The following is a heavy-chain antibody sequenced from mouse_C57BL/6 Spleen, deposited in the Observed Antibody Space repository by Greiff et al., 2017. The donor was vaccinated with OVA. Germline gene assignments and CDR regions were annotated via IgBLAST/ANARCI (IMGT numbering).Heavy chain of an antibody. J-gene: IGHJ1*03. V-gene: IGHV5-4*01. CDR3: AREGSKSWYFDV. D-gene: IGHD1-1*01. CDR2: ISDGGSYT. CDR1: GFTFSSYA. Sequence: EVKLMESGGGLVKPGGSLKLSCAASGFTFSSYAMSWVRQTPETRLEWVATISDGGSYTYYPDNVKGRFTISRDNAKNNLYLQMSHLKSEDTAMYYCAREGSKSWYFDVWGTGTTVTVSS.